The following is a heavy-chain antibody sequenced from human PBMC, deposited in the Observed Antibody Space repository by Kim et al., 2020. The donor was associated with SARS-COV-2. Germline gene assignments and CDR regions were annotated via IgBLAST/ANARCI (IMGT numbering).Heavy chain of an antibody. CDR1: GYIFSLYA. V-gene: IGHV7-4-1*01. CDR2: INTNTGNP. CDR3: ARDRWKNQLHPNYYYYGMDV. D-gene: IGHD2-2*01. Sequence: ASVKVSCKASGYIFSLYAVNWVRQAPGQGLEWMGWINTNTGNPTYAQGFRGRFVFSLDTSVSTAYLQIRSLEAEDTAVYYCARDRWKNQLHPNYYYYGMDVWGQGTTVTVPS. J-gene: IGHJ6*02.